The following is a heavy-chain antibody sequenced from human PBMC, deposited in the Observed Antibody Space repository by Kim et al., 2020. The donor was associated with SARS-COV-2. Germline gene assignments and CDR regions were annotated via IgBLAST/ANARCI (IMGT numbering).Heavy chain of an antibody. V-gene: IGHV4-59*01. D-gene: IGHD3-22*01. Sequence: SETLSLTCTVSGGSISSYYWSWIRQPPGKGLEWIGYIYYSGSTNYNPSLKSRVTISVDTSKNQFSLKLSSVTAADTAVYYCARLIANDSSGYYYVVYWYFDLWGRGTLVTVSS. CDR2: IYYSGST. J-gene: IGHJ2*01. CDR1: GGSISSYY. CDR3: ARLIANDSSGYYYVVYWYFDL.